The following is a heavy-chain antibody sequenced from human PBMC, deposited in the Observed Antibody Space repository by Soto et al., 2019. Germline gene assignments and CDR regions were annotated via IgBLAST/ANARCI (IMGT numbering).Heavy chain of an antibody. V-gene: IGHV5-51*01. CDR3: ARHLSYYYAMDV. Sequence: GESLKISCKGSGYSFTTYWIGWVRQMPGKGLEWMGIIYPGDSHTIYSPSFQGRVTISADKSITTAYLQWSSLKASDTAVYYCARHLSYYYAMDVWGQGTTVTVSS. CDR2: IYPGDSHT. CDR1: GYSFTTYW. J-gene: IGHJ6*02.